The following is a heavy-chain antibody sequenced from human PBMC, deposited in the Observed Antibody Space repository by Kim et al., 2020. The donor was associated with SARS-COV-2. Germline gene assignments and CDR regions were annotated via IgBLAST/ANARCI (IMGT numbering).Heavy chain of an antibody. CDR3: ARALRYSAR. Sequence: SETLSLTCAVYGGSFSGYYWSWIRQPPGKGLEWIGEINHSGSTNYNPSLKSRVTISVDTSKNQFSLKLSSVTAADTAVYYCARALRYSARWGQGTLVTVS. D-gene: IGHD3-9*01. V-gene: IGHV4-34*01. J-gene: IGHJ4*02. CDR1: GGSFSGYY. CDR2: INHSGST.